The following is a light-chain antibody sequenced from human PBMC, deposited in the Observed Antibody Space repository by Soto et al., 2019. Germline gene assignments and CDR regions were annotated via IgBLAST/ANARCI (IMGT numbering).Light chain of an antibody. CDR1: QSISSW. CDR2: KAS. V-gene: IGKV1-5*03. Sequence: DIQMTQSPPSLPVSVGDRVTITCRASQSISSWLAWYQQKPGKAPKLLIYKASSLESGVPSRFSGSGSGTEFTLTISSLQPDDFATYYCQQYNSYPWTFGQGTKVDIK. J-gene: IGKJ1*01. CDR3: QQYNSYPWT.